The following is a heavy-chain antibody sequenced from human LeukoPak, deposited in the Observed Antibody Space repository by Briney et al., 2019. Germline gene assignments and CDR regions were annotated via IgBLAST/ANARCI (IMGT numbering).Heavy chain of an antibody. CDR3: ARPLVF. D-gene: IGHD6-6*01. J-gene: IGHJ4*02. CDR2: IYSGGST. CDR1: GFTVSSYY. Sequence: GGSLRLSCAASGFTVSSYYMTWVRQAPGKGLEWVSVIYSGGSTYYADSVKGRVAISRDNARNSLFLQMNNLRDEDTAVYYCARPLVFWGQGTLVTVSS. V-gene: IGHV3-66*04.